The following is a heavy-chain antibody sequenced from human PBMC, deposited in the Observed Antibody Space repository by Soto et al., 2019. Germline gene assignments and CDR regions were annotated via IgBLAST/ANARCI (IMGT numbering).Heavy chain of an antibody. CDR2: IYYSGSA. CDR3: ARGVSLLNWFDP. Sequence: ETLSLTCTVSGGSVSSGSYYWSWIRQPPGKGLEWIGYIYYSGSANYNPSLKSRVTISVDTSKNQFSLKLSSVTAADTAVYYCARGVSLLNWFDPWGQGTLVTVSS. J-gene: IGHJ5*02. CDR1: GGSVSSGSYY. D-gene: IGHD1-26*01. V-gene: IGHV4-61*01.